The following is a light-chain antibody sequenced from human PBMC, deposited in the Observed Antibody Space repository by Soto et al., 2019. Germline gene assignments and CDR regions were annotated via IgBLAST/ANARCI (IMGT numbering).Light chain of an antibody. CDR3: SSYTSSIH. Sequence: QSALTQPASVSGSPGQSITISCTGTSSDVGGYNYVSWYQQYPGKVPKLMIYDVSNRPSGVSNRFSGSKSGNTASLTISGLQAEDEADYYCSSYTSSIHFGPGTKVTVL. CDR2: DVS. V-gene: IGLV2-14*01. CDR1: SSDVGGYNY. J-gene: IGLJ1*01.